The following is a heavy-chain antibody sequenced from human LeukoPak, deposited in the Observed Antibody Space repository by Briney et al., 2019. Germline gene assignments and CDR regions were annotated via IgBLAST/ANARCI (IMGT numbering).Heavy chain of an antibody. V-gene: IGHV4-59*01. CDR1: AGSISGYF. Sequence: PAVTLSLTCTVSAGSISGYFWSWIRQPPGKGLEWIGYIFYSGSTNYNPSLKSRVTITVDTSKSHFSLKLSSVTAADTAVYYCASSGGSRDCFDPWGQGTLVTVSS. J-gene: IGHJ5*02. CDR2: IFYSGST. D-gene: IGHD2-15*01. CDR3: ASSGGSRDCFDP.